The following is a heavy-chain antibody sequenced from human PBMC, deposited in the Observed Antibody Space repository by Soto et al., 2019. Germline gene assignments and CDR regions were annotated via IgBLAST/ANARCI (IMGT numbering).Heavy chain of an antibody. CDR3: AKFCFKRWGPGGYYYYGMDV. J-gene: IGHJ6*02. D-gene: IGHD2-21*02. Sequence: PGGSLRLSCAASGLSFSDNAMIWVRQTPGGGLERVSQISPAGGDTHYADSVKGRFTISRDNSRNTLYLQLDSLRADDTAIYYCAKFCFKRWGPGGYYYYGMDVWGQGTTGTVSS. V-gene: IGHV3-23*01. CDR1: GLSFSDNA. CDR2: ISPAGGDT.